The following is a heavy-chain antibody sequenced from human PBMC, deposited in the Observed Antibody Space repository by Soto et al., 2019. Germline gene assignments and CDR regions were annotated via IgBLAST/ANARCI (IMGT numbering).Heavy chain of an antibody. CDR3: ARGVSAGVDY. CDR2: MEPSTGRT. Sequence: GAPVEVSGKASGNSFTSLDINWARQTAGQGREWMGWMEPSTGRTGYAQKFQGRVTMTRDTSINTAYMELTNLTSDDTAFYYCARGVSAGVDYWGQGTLVTVSS. D-gene: IGHD1-26*01. V-gene: IGHV1-8*01. CDR1: GNSFTSLD. J-gene: IGHJ4*02.